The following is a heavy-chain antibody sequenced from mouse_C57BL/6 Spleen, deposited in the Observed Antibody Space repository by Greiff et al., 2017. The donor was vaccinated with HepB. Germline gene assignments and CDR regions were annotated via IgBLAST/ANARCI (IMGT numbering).Heavy chain of an antibody. CDR2: INYDGSST. CDR1: GFTFSDYY. V-gene: IGHV5-16*01. Sequence: EVMLVESEGGLVQPGSSMKLSCTASGFTFSDYYMAWVRQVPEKGLEWVANINYDGSSTYYLDSLKSRFIISRDNAKNILYLQMSSLKSEDTATYYGARGGYYGSSYPFDYWGQGTTLTVSS. CDR3: ARGGYYGSSYPFDY. J-gene: IGHJ2*01. D-gene: IGHD1-1*01.